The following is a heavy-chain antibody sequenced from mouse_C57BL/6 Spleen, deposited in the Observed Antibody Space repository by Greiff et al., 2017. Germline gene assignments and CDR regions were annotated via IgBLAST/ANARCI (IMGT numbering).Heavy chain of an antibody. CDR3: ARLSDY. CDR1: GFTFSSYA. V-gene: IGHV5-4*03. Sequence: EVMLVESGGGLVKPGGSLKLSCAASGFTFSSYAMSWVRQTPEKRLEWVATISDGGSYTYYPDNVKGRFTISRDNAKNNLYLQMSHLKSEDTAMYYCARLSDYWGQGTTLTVSS. J-gene: IGHJ2*01. CDR2: ISDGGSYT.